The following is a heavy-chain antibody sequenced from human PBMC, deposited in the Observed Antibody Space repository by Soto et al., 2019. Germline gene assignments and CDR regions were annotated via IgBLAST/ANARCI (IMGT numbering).Heavy chain of an antibody. V-gene: IGHV3-48*02. J-gene: IGHJ5*02. CDR2: ISSSSSTI. Sequence: EVPLVESGGGLVQPGGSLRLSCAASGFTFSSYSMNWVRQAPGKGLGWVSYISSSSSTIYYADSLKGRFTISRDNAKNSLYLQMNSLRDEDTAVYYCAREIPSRGAGWFDPWGQGTLVTVSS. D-gene: IGHD3-10*01. CDR3: AREIPSRGAGWFDP. CDR1: GFTFSSYS.